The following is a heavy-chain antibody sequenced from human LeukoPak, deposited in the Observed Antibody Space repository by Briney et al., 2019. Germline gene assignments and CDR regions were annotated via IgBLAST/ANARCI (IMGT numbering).Heavy chain of an antibody. V-gene: IGHV1-2*02. CDR3: ARTRLLWFGELLYPFDY. CDR1: GYTFTGYY. Sequence: ASVKVSCKASGYTFTGYYMHWVRQAPGQGLEWMGWINPNSGGTNYAQKFQGRVTMTRDTSISTAYMELSRLRSDDTAVYYCARTRLLWFGELLYPFDYWGQGTLVTVSS. CDR2: INPNSGGT. D-gene: IGHD3-10*01. J-gene: IGHJ4*02.